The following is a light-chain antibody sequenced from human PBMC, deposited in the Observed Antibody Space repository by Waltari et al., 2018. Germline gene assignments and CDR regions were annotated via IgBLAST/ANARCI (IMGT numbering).Light chain of an antibody. J-gene: IGLJ2*01. CDR1: NTDIGASNY. V-gene: IGLV2-14*01. CDR3: SSYTTGVTVVI. CDR2: DVT. Sequence: QPATVSGSPGQSVTISCPGTNTDIGASNYVAWYQQNPGQAPKLLIYDVTKRPPGVSDRFSGSKSGSTASLTISDLQAEDESDYFCSSYTTGVTVVIFGGGTKLTV.